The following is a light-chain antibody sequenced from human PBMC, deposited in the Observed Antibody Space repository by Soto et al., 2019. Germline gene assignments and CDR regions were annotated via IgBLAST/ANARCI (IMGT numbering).Light chain of an antibody. CDR1: QSIFNY. J-gene: IGKJ2*01. Sequence: DIQMTQSPSSLSASVGDRVTITCRSSQSIFNYLNWYQQKPGKAPEVLIYDVSSLQIGVPSRFAGSGSGTDFTLTITDLRPEDSATYYCQQTYSELVYTFGRGTKLEIK. CDR2: DVS. CDR3: QQTYSELVYT. V-gene: IGKV1-39*01.